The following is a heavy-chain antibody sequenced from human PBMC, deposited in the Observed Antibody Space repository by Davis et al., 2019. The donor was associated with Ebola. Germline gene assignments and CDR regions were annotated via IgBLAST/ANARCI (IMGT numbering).Heavy chain of an antibody. D-gene: IGHD4-17*01. Sequence: GESLKISCAASGFTFSSYWMSWVRQASGKGLEWVGRIRSKANSYATAYAASVKGRFTISRDDSKNTAYLQMNSLKTEDTAVYYCTTTTTTNDYWGQGTLVTVSS. J-gene: IGHJ4*02. CDR1: GFTFSSYW. V-gene: IGHV3-73*01. CDR3: TTTTTTNDY. CDR2: IRSKANSYAT.